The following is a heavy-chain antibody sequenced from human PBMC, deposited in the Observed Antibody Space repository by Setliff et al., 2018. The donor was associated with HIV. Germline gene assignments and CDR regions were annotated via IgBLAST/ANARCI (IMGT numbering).Heavy chain of an antibody. Sequence: PGGSLRLSCTTSGLIVSSNYMSWVRQTPKKGLEWVSTAYTGDNVDYADSVKGRFTVSRDNAKNAVYLQMNSLRPEDTAVYDCARDRDPHYDYVWGNYRPEYFQHWGQGTRVTVSS. CDR1: GLIVSSNY. CDR2: AYTGDNV. V-gene: IGHV3-53*01. J-gene: IGHJ1*01. CDR3: ARDRDPHYDYVWGNYRPEYFQH. D-gene: IGHD3-16*02.